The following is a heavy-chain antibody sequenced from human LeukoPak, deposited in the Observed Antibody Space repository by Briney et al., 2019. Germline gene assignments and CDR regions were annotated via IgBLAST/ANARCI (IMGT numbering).Heavy chain of an antibody. Sequence: SETLSLTCTVSGGSISSYYWSWIRQPPGQGLEWIGYIYYSGSTNYNPSLKSRVAISVDTSKNQFSLKLSSVTAADTAVYYCARAQMVRGVPSLYYFDYWGQGTLVTVSS. CDR2: IYYSGST. J-gene: IGHJ4*02. D-gene: IGHD3-10*01. V-gene: IGHV4-59*01. CDR3: ARAQMVRGVPSLYYFDY. CDR1: GGSISSYY.